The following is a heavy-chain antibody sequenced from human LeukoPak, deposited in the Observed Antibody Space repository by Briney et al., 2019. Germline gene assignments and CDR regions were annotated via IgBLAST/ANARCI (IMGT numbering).Heavy chain of an antibody. CDR3: AREVAAAGPDYYFDY. CDR1: GFTFSSYG. J-gene: IGHJ4*02. CDR2: ISSSGSTI. D-gene: IGHD6-13*01. V-gene: IGHV3-48*04. Sequence: GGSLRLSCAASGFTFSSYGMNWVRQAPGPGLEWVSYISSSGSTIYYADSVKGRFTISRDNAKNSLYLQMNSLRAEDTAVYYCAREVAAAGPDYYFDYWGQGTLVTVSS.